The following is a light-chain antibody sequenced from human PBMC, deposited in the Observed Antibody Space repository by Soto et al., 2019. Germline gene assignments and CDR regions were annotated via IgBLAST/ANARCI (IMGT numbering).Light chain of an antibody. J-gene: IGKJ4*01. Sequence: DIQMTQSPSSLSASVGDRVTITCQASQDISNYLNWYQQKPGKAPKLLIYDASNLETGVPSRFSGSGSGTDFTFTISSLQPEDIAIYYCQQYDNLLTFGGGTKVDIK. CDR3: QQYDNLLT. CDR2: DAS. V-gene: IGKV1-33*01. CDR1: QDISNY.